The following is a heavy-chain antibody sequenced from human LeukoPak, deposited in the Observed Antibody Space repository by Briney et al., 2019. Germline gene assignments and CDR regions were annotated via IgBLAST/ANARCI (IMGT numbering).Heavy chain of an antibody. CDR3: ARDPYDSSGYYYYYYYMDV. D-gene: IGHD3-22*01. J-gene: IGHJ6*03. CDR1: GGSFSGYY. Sequence: SETLSLTCAVYGGSFSGYYWSWIRQPPGKGLDWIGEINHSGSTNYNPSLKSRVTISVDTSKNQFSLNLSSVTAADTAVYYCARDPYDSSGYYYYYYYMDVWGKGTTVTVSS. CDR2: INHSGST. V-gene: IGHV4-34*01.